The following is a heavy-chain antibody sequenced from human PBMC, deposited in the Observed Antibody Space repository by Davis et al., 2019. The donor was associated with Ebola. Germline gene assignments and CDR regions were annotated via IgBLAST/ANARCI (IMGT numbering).Heavy chain of an antibody. D-gene: IGHD6-13*01. CDR2: INHSGST. CDR1: GGSFSGYY. CDR3: ASAPSSSWYRGDAFDI. J-gene: IGHJ3*02. V-gene: IGHV4-34*01. Sequence: PSETLSLTCAVYGGSFSGYYWSWIRQPPGKGLEWIGEINHSGSTNYNPSLKSRVTISVDTSKNQFSLKLSSVTAADTAVYYCASAPSSSWYRGDAFDIWGQGTMVTVSS.